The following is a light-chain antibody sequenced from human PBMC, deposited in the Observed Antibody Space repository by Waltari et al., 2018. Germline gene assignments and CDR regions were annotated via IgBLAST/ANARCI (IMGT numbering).Light chain of an antibody. V-gene: IGLV3-1*01. Sequence: SFDLTQLPSVSVSPGQTASITSSGDKSRDKSTCWYHQKPGQSPVLVIYQDTKRHSAIPARFSGSKSGNTATLTISGTQAVDEADYYCQSWDSSTYVFGTGTKVTVL. CDR1: KSRDKS. J-gene: IGLJ1*01. CDR3: QSWDSSTYV. CDR2: QDT.